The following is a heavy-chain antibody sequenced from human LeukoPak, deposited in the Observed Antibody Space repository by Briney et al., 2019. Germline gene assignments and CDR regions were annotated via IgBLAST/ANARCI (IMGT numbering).Heavy chain of an antibody. D-gene: IGHD3-16*01. Sequence: GGSLRLSCAASGFTFSSYWMHWVRQAPGKGLVWVSRIDSGGSSTTYADSVKGRFTISRDNAKNSLYLQMNSLRAEDMALYYCGGGLSPMMIDIWGQGTMVTVSS. CDR3: GGGLSPMMIDI. V-gene: IGHV3-74*01. J-gene: IGHJ3*02. CDR2: IDSGGSST. CDR1: GFTFSSYW.